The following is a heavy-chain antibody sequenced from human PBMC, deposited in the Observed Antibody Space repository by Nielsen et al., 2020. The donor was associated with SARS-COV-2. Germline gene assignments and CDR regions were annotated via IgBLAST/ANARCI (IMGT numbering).Heavy chain of an antibody. Sequence: GGSLRLSCAASGFTFSSYGMHWVRQAPGKGLEWVAVISYDGSNKYYVDSVKGRFTISRDNAKNSLYLQMNSLRAEDTAVYYCARVVVASFDYWGQGTLVTVSS. CDR1: GFTFSSYG. CDR3: ARVVVASFDY. V-gene: IGHV3-33*05. D-gene: IGHD2-15*01. J-gene: IGHJ4*02. CDR2: ISYDGSNK.